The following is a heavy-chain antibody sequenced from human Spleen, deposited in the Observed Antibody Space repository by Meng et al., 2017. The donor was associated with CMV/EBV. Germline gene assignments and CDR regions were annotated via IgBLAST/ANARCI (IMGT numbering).Heavy chain of an antibody. CDR1: GFTFSNYG. CDR2: ISSDETTT. V-gene: IGHV3-30*19. CDR3: AKDQIGGNYSGSHFDY. J-gene: IGHJ4*02. Sequence: GGSLRLSCAASGFTFSNYGMHWVRQAPGKGLEWVAAISSDETTTYYPDSVRGRFTVSRDNSKNIISLQMNSLRPEDTALYFCAKDQIGGNYSGSHFDYWGQGVMVTVSS. D-gene: IGHD3-16*01.